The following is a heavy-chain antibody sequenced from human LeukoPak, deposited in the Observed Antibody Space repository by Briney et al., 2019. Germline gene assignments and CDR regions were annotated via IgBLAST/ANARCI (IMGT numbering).Heavy chain of an antibody. CDR3: ARDRWPVTRIQYYYYMDV. Sequence: SVKVSCKASGGTFSNYAVSWVRQAPGQGLEWMGGIIPIYGTTNYAQKFQGRVTITADKSTSTAYMELCSLRSEDTAVYYCARDRWPVTRIQYYYYMDVWGKGTTVTVSS. CDR2: IIPIYGTT. CDR1: GGTFSNYA. V-gene: IGHV1-69*06. J-gene: IGHJ6*03. D-gene: IGHD4-17*01.